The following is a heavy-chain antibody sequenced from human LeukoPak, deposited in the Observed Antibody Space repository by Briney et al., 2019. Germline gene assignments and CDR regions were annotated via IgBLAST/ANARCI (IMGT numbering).Heavy chain of an antibody. Sequence: SVKVSCKASGGTFSSYAISWVRQAPGQGLEWMGGIIPIFGTANYAQKFQGRVTITADESTSTAYMELSSLRSEDTAVYYCARLEMATTGGAFDIWGQGTMVTVSS. J-gene: IGHJ3*02. CDR2: IIPIFGTA. D-gene: IGHD5-24*01. CDR1: GGTFSSYA. CDR3: ARLEMATTGGAFDI. V-gene: IGHV1-69*01.